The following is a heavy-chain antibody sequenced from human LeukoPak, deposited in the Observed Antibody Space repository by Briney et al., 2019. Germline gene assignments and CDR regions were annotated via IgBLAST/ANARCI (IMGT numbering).Heavy chain of an antibody. D-gene: IGHD3-3*01. CDR3: ARQNDFRLDY. Sequence: GESLKISCKGSGYTFSSYWIGWVRQMPGKGLEWMGIIYPGDSVTRYSPSLQGQVTISVDTSIGSAYLQWSSLKALDTAIYYCARQNDFRLDYWGQGTLVTVSS. CDR2: IYPGDSVT. CDR1: GYTFSSYW. V-gene: IGHV5-51*01. J-gene: IGHJ4*02.